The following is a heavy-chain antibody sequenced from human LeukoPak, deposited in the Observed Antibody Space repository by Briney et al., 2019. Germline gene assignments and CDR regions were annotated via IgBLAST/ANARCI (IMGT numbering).Heavy chain of an antibody. CDR3: AKGDIVVVPAATTNWFDP. Sequence: PGGSLRLSRAASGFTFSSYAMSWVRQAPGKGLEWVSAISGSGGSTYYADSVKGRFTISRDNSKNTLYLQMNSLRAEDTAVYYCAKGDIVVVPAATTNWFDPWGQGTLVTVSS. CDR2: ISGSGGST. D-gene: IGHD2-2*01. J-gene: IGHJ5*02. V-gene: IGHV3-23*01. CDR1: GFTFSSYA.